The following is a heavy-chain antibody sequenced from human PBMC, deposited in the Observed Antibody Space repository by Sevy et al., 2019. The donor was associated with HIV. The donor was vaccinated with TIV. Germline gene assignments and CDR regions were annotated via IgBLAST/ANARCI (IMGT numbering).Heavy chain of an antibody. CDR2: INHSGST. CDR3: ARRKRGYSGYDRGGSYSYYYYGMDV. CDR1: GGSFSGYY. V-gene: IGHV4-34*01. D-gene: IGHD5-12*01. Sequence: SETLSLTCAVYGGSFSGYYWSWIRQPPGKGLEWIGEINHSGSTNYNPSLKSRVTISVDTSKNQFSLKLGSVTAAETAVYYCARRKRGYSGYDRGGSYSYYYYGMDVWGQGTTVTV. J-gene: IGHJ6*02.